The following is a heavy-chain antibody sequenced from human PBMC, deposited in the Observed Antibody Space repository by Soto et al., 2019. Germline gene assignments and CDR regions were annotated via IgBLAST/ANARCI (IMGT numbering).Heavy chain of an antibody. CDR1: GGSISSYY. CDR3: ARESSRYAFDI. Sequence: QVQLQESGPGLMKPSETLSLTCTVSGGSISSYYWSWIRQPPGKGLEWIGYIYYSGSTNYNPSLKSRVTISVDTSKNQFSLKLSSVTAADTAVYYCARESSRYAFDIWGQGTMVTVSS. J-gene: IGHJ3*02. V-gene: IGHV4-59*01. D-gene: IGHD6-19*01. CDR2: IYYSGST.